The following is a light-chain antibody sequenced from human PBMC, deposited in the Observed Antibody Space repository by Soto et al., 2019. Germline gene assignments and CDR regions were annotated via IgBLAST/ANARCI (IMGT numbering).Light chain of an antibody. CDR2: AAS. CDR3: QKYNSALSRG. J-gene: IGKJ1*01. CDR1: QGISNY. Sequence: DIHMTQSPSPLSASVGDRVAITCRSSQGISNYLAWYQQKPGKVPKLLIYAASTLQSGVPSRFSGSGSGTDFTLTITSLQPEDVATYYCQKYNSALSRGFGQGTKVDIK. V-gene: IGKV1-27*01.